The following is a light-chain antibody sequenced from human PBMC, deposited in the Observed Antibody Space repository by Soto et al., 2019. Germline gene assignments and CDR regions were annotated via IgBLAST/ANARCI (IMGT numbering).Light chain of an antibody. V-gene: IGKV3-20*01. CDR2: GAS. J-gene: IGKJ1*01. CDR3: QQYGSSRWT. CDR1: QSVSSSY. Sequence: EIVLTQSPGTLSLSPGERAILSCRASQSVSSSYLAWYQQNRGQAPRLLIYGASSRAPGIPDRFGGSGSGTDFTLTISILEPEDFAVYYCQQYGSSRWTFGQGTKVEIK.